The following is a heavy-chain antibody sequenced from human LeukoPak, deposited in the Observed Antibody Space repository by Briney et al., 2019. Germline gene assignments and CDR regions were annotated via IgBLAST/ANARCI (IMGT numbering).Heavy chain of an antibody. CDR3: AKDIRVYYYYGMDV. V-gene: IGHV3-9*01. J-gene: IGHJ6*02. CDR2: ISWNRGSI. Sequence: GGSLRLSCAASGFTFDDYAMHWVRQAPGKGLEWVSGISWNRGSIGYADSVKGRFTISRDNAKNSLYLQMNSLRAEDTALYYCAKDIRVYYYYGMDVWGQGTTVTVSS. CDR1: GFTFDDYA.